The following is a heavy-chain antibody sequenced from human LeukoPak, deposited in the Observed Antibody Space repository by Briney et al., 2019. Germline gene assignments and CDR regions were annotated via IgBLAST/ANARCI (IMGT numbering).Heavy chain of an antibody. Sequence: GGSLRLSCAASGFTFSDTWMHWVRQAPGKGLVWVSRTRSDGSDARYAESVKGRFTISRDNAKNTLYLQMNSLGAEDTAVYYCARTGGYSSGWPFDYWGQGTLVTVSS. CDR3: ARTGGYSSGWPFDY. V-gene: IGHV3-74*01. CDR1: GFTFSDTW. D-gene: IGHD6-19*01. J-gene: IGHJ4*02. CDR2: TRSDGSDA.